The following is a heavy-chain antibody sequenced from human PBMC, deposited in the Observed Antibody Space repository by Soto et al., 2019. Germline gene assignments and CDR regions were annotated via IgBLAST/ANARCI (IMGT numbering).Heavy chain of an antibody. Sequence: ASVKVSCKASGYTFPSYALNWLRQATGQELEWMGWMNPNSGNTGYAQKFQGRVTMTRNTSISTAYMELSSLRSEDTALYYCARVGVWQGYRRYLKYWGKGPLVTVSS. J-gene: IGHJ4*02. D-gene: IGHD5-12*01. CDR1: GYTFPSYA. V-gene: IGHV1-8*01. CDR3: ARVGVWQGYRRYLKY. CDR2: MNPNSGNT.